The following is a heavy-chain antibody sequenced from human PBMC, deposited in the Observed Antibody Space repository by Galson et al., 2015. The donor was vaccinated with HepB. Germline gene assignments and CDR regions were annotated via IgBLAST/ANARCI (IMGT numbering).Heavy chain of an antibody. CDR1: GFTFSSYW. V-gene: IGHV3-7*01. Sequence: SLRLSCAASGFTFSSYWMSWVRQAPGKGLEWVANIKQDGREKYYVDSVKGRFTISRDNAKNSLYLQMNSLRAEDTAVYYCARDWRRFLEWLSIPPIYYYYGMDVWGQGTTVTVSS. CDR3: ARDWRRFLEWLSIPPIYYYYGMDV. CDR2: IKQDGREK. J-gene: IGHJ6*02. D-gene: IGHD3-3*01.